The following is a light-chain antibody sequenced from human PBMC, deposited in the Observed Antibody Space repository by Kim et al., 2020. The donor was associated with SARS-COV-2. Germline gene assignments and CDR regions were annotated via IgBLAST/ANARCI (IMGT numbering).Light chain of an antibody. J-gene: IGKJ1*01. CDR3: QQHDNSPLT. CDR2: ETS. Sequence: EIVLTQSPGTLSLSPGDRATLSCRASQSVRTSKLAWYQHKPGQAPSLVVYETSIRATGVPDRFSGSGSGTDFTLTISRLEPEDFAVYYCQQHDNSPLTFGRGTKVDIK. CDR1: QSVRTSK. V-gene: IGKV3-20*01.